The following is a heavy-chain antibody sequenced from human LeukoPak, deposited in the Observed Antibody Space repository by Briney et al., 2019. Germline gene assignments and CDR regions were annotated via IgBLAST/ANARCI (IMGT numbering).Heavy chain of an antibody. CDR2: IYYWGST. CDR3: ARARRGVEQWLVNWFDP. J-gene: IGHJ5*02. D-gene: IGHD6-19*01. Sequence: AETLSLTCTVSGGSLSSYYGSWIRQPTGKGLEWIGYIYYWGSTNYNAPRKSRVNITEDTSNNQFSLKQPSVPAAGTAVYYCARARRGVEQWLVNWFDPWGQGTLVTVSS. V-gene: IGHV4-59*01. CDR1: GGSLSSYY.